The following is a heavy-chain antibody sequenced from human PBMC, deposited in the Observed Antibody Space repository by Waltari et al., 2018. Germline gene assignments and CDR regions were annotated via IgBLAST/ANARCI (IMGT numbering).Heavy chain of an antibody. J-gene: IGHJ6*02. V-gene: IGHV3-43*01. CDR2: ILWDGSTT. CDR1: GFPFHEYT. Sequence: EVQLVESGGVVVQPGGSLRLSCAASGFPFHEYTMHWVRQPPGKGLDWVSLILWDGSTTYYSDSVKGRFTISRDNSNNSLYLHMSSLRPEDAALYYCAKALYYIGAGRPHPYFYYGMDVWGQGTTVTVSS. D-gene: IGHD3-10*01. CDR3: AKALYYIGAGRPHPYFYYGMDV.